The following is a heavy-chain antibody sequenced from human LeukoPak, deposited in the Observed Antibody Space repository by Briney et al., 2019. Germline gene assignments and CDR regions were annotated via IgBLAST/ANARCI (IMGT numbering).Heavy chain of an antibody. CDR1: GFIFSNYG. CDR3: VKDEDNSGLY. CDR2: IWNDGSEM. D-gene: IGHD3-22*01. V-gene: IGHV3-33*06. J-gene: IGHJ4*02. Sequence: GGSLRLSCAASGFIFSNYGMHWVRQAPGKGLDWVAVIWNDGSEMYYADSVKGRFTISGDNSKNTLYLQMNSVRVEDTAVYYCVKDEDNSGLYWGQGTLVTVSS.